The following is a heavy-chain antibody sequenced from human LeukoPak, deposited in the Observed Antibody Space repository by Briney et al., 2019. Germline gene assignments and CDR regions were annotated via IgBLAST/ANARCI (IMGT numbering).Heavy chain of an antibody. CDR2: ISGNGGST. CDR3: AMRPADCSSSSCPTINRYYYGMDV. V-gene: IGHV3-23*01. J-gene: IGHJ6*02. Sequence: GGSLRLSCAASGFTFRDYAMSWVRQAPGKGLEWVSAISGNGGSTYYADSVKVRFTISRDNSKNTLHLQLNSLRDEDTAMYYCAMRPADCSSSSCPTINRYYYGMDVWGQGTTVIVSS. CDR1: GFTFRDYA. D-gene: IGHD2-15*01.